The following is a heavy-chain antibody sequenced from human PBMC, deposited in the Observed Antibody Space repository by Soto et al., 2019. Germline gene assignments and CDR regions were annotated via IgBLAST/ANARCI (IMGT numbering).Heavy chain of an antibody. V-gene: IGHV3-23*01. D-gene: IGHD1-26*01. CDR1: GFTFSDYG. CDR2: ITASSGNT. Sequence: GGSLRLSCGASGFTFSDYGMSWVRQAPGKGLEWVSSITASSGNTYYPDSVKGRFTISRDNSENTLYLQMNSLRADDTAIYFCAKNQWELLHWGQGTLVTVSS. CDR3: AKNQWELLH. J-gene: IGHJ4*02.